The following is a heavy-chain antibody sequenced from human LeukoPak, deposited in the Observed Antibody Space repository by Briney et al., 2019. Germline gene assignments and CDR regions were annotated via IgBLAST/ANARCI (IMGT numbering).Heavy chain of an antibody. J-gene: IGHJ4*02. Sequence: QPGGSLRLSCAASGFIFSNYYMHWVRQAPGKGLVWVSHINGDGSNVNYADSVKGRFTISRDNSKNTLYLQMNSLRAEDTAVYYCAKRKQLVDKGPFDYWGQGTLVTVSS. V-gene: IGHV3-74*01. CDR1: GFIFSNYY. CDR3: AKRKQLVDKGPFDY. CDR2: INGDGSNV. D-gene: IGHD6-13*01.